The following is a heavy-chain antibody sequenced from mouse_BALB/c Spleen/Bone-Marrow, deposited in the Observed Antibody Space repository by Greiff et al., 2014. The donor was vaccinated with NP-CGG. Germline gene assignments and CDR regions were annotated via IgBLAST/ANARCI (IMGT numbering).Heavy chain of an antibody. D-gene: IGHD1-1*01. CDR1: GFTFSSFG. CDR2: ISSGSSTI. CDR3: ARRYYGSSFSHFDY. J-gene: IGHJ2*01. V-gene: IGHV5-17*02. Sequence: EVMLVESGGGLVQPGGSRKLSCAASGFTFSSFGMHWVRQAPEKGLEWVAYISSGSSTIYYADTVKGRFTISRDNPKSTLFLQMTSLRSEDTAMYYCARRYYGSSFSHFDYWGQGTTLTVSS.